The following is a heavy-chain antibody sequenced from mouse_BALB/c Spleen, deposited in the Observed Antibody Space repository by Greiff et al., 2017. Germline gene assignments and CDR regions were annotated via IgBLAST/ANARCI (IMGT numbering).Heavy chain of an antibody. J-gene: IGHJ3*01. D-gene: IGHD2-1*01. Sequence: EVQVVESGGGLVQPGGSLKLSCAASGFTFSSYGMSWVRQTPDKRLELVATINSNGGSTYYPDSVKGRFTISRDNAKNTLYLQMSSLKSEDTAMYYCAREEDGNYGGFAYWGQGTLVTVSA. CDR2: INSNGGST. CDR1: GFTFSSYG. V-gene: IGHV5-6-3*01. CDR3: AREEDGNYGGFAY.